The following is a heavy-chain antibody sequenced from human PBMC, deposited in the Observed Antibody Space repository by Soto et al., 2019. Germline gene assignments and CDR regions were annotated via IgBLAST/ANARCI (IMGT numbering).Heavy chain of an antibody. CDR1: GGSFSGYY. D-gene: IGHD6-13*01. J-gene: IGHJ6*02. Sequence: QVQLQQWGAGLLKPSETLSLTCAVYGGSFSGYYWSWIRQPPGKGLEWIGEINHSGSTNYNPSLKSRVTRSVDTSKNQFSLKLSSVTAADTAVYYCARLAAAVTPHYYYGMDVWGQGTTVTVSS. CDR3: ARLAAAVTPHYYYGMDV. CDR2: INHSGST. V-gene: IGHV4-34*01.